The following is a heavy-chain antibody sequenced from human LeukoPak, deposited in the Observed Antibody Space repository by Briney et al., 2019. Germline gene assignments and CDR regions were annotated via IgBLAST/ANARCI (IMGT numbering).Heavy chain of an antibody. Sequence: SETLSLTCAVYGGSFSGYYWSWIRQPAGKGLEWIGRIYTSGSTNYNPSLKSRVTMSVDTSKNQFSLKLSSVTAADTAVYYCARARGLDCSSTSCSPPLYYFDYWGQGTLVTVSS. V-gene: IGHV4-59*10. CDR2: IYTSGST. J-gene: IGHJ4*02. CDR1: GGSFSGYY. D-gene: IGHD2-2*01. CDR3: ARARGLDCSSTSCSPPLYYFDY.